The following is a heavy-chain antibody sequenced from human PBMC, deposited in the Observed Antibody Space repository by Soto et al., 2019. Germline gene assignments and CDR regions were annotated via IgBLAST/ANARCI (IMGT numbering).Heavy chain of an antibody. J-gene: IGHJ5*02. CDR2: IIPIFGTA. CDR1: GGTFSSYA. V-gene: IGHV1-69*12. CDR3: ARNVATVTTWWFDP. Sequence: QVQLVQSGAEVKKPGSSVKVSCKASGGTFSSYAISWARQAPGQGLEWMGGIIPIFGTANYAQKFQGRVTXXAXEXXSTAYMELSSLRSEDTAVYYCARNVATVTTWWFDPWGQGTLVTVSS. D-gene: IGHD4-17*01.